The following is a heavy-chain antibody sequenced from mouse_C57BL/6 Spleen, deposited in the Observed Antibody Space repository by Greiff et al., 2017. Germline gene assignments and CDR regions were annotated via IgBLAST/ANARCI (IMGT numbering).Heavy chain of an antibody. Sequence: QVQLQQSGAELVKPGASVKLSCKASGYTFTSYWMHWVKQRPGQGLEWIGMIHPNSGSTNYNEKFKSKATLTVDKSSSTAYMQLSSLTSEDSAVYYCARNGYDEEVPWFAYWGQGTLVTVSA. J-gene: IGHJ3*01. V-gene: IGHV1-64*01. CDR3: ARNGYDEEVPWFAY. CDR1: GYTFTSYW. D-gene: IGHD2-2*01. CDR2: IHPNSGST.